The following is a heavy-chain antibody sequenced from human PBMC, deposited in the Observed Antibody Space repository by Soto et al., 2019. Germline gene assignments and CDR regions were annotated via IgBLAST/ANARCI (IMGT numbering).Heavy chain of an antibody. V-gene: IGHV3-23*01. J-gene: IGHJ6*02. CDR3: ARGPIVGVTGGGAMDV. CDR1: GFTFSTYA. D-gene: IGHD2-21*02. Sequence: EVQLLESGGGLVQPGGSLRLSCVASGFTFSTYAMSWVRQAPGKGLEWVSSMSGSGDSIHYADSVKGRFTISRDNSKNALYLQMNSLRAEDTAVYYCARGPIVGVTGGGAMDVWGQGTTVTVSS. CDR2: MSGSGDSI.